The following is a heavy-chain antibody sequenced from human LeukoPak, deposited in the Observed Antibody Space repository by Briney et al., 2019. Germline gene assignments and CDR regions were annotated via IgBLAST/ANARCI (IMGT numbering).Heavy chain of an antibody. CDR1: GFTFSGYA. CDR3: AKVFRIAAAGPYYYYGMDV. D-gene: IGHD6-13*01. Sequence: GGSLRLSCAASGFTFSGYAMSWVRQAPGKGLEWVSAISGSGGSTYYADSVKGRFTISRDNSKNTLYLQMNSLRAEDTAVYYCAKVFRIAAAGPYYYYGMDVWGQGTTVTVSS. V-gene: IGHV3-23*01. J-gene: IGHJ6*02. CDR2: ISGSGGST.